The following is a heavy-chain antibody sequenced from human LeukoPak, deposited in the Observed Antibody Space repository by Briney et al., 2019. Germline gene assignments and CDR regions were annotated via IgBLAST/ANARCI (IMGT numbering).Heavy chain of an antibody. CDR2: ITTGDGNT. J-gene: IGHJ4*02. V-gene: IGHV3-23*01. D-gene: IGHD7-27*01. Sequence: GGSLRLSCPASGFTFSSYTMTWVRQAPGKGLKWVSTITTGDGNTYYADSVKGRFTVSRDDSKNTLYLQMNSPRAEDTAVYYCAKDGGLWVSAHWGDSWGRGTLVTVSS. CDR1: GFTFSSYT. CDR3: AKDGGLWVSAHWGDS.